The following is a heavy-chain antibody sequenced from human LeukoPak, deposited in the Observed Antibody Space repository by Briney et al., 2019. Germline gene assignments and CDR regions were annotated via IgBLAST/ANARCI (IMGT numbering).Heavy chain of an antibody. CDR2: ISSSSSYI. V-gene: IGHV3-21*01. J-gene: IGHJ4*02. CDR1: GFTFSSYS. D-gene: IGHD6-19*01. CDR3: ARDPGIAVAGTFDY. Sequence: GGSLRLSCAASGFTFSSYSMNWVRQAPGKGLEWVSSISSSSSYIYYADSVKGRFTISRDSAKNSLYLQMNSLRAEDTAVYYCARDPGIAVAGTFDYWGQGTLVTVSS.